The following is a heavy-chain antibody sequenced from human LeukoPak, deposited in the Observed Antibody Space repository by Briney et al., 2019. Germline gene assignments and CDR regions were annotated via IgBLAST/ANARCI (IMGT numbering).Heavy chain of an antibody. CDR3: VKDLYYDNSGYYSGAFDY. J-gene: IGHJ4*02. V-gene: IGHV3-64D*06. D-gene: IGHD3-22*01. CDR1: GFTFKKYA. CDR2: INSNGGRT. Sequence: PGGSLRLSCSASGFTFKKYAMHWVRQAPGKGLEYVSAINSNGGRTYYADSVKGRFTISRDNSKNTLFLQMSSLRVEDTAVYYCVKDLYYDNSGYYSGAFDYWGQGTLVTVFS.